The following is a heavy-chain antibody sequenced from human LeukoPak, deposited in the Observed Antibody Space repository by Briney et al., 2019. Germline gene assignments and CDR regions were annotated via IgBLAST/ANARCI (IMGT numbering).Heavy chain of an antibody. CDR3: ARVDRYHFYLDV. V-gene: IGHV1-69*05. CDR1: GGTFRTYS. CDR2: IIPIFGTP. J-gene: IGHJ6*03. Sequence: SVKVSCKASGGTFRTYSVTWVRQAPGQGLEWMGGIIPIFGTPNYAQKFQGRVKVTTDDVTGTAYMELSSLMSEDTAIYYCARVDRYHFYLDVWGKGTPVTVSS.